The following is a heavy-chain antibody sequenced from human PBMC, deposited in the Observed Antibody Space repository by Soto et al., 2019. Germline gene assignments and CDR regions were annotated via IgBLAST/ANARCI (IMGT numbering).Heavy chain of an antibody. CDR1: GFTLSNYY. Sequence: GGSLRLSCAASGFTLSNYYMSWIRQAPGKGLEWLSYISSSGSNTYYADSVKGRFTISRDNTKNSLYLQMSRLRAEDTAVYYCARKFHGSGSLQPWGQGALVTVSS. CDR2: ISSSGSNT. CDR3: ARKFHGSGSLQP. V-gene: IGHV3-11*01. J-gene: IGHJ5*02. D-gene: IGHD3-10*01.